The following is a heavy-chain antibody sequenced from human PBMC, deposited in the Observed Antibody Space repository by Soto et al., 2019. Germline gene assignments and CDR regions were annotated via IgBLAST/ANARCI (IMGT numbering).Heavy chain of an antibody. D-gene: IGHD2-21*02. CDR2: ISSLGDST. CDR1: GFMFNSYA. J-gene: IGHJ2*01. V-gene: IGHV3-64*01. Sequence: EVQLVESGGGLVQPGGSLRLSCAASGFMFNSYAMHWVRQAPGKGLEYVSAISSLGDSTFYANSVKDRFTISRDNSKNTLYLQMGSLRVEDIAVYYCARRTAGWYFDLWGRGTLVTVSS. CDR3: ARRTAGWYFDL.